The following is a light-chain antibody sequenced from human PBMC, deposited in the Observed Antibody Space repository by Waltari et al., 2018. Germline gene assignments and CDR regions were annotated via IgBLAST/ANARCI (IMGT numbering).Light chain of an antibody. J-gene: IGLJ2*01. CDR1: SSDVGGYNY. CDR2: EVN. V-gene: IGLV2-8*01. Sequence: QSALTQPPSASGSPGPSVTISCTGTSSDVGGYNYVSWYQPHPGKAPKLMISEVNKRPSGVPDRFSGSKSGNTASLTVSGLQADDEADYYCTSYAGSHNWVFGGGTKLTVL. CDR3: TSYAGSHNWV.